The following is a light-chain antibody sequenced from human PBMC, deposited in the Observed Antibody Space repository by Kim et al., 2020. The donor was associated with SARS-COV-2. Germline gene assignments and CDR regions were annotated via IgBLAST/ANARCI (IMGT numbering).Light chain of an antibody. CDR1: QSVSSN. CDR2: GAS. V-gene: IGKV3-15*01. CDR3: QQYNNWPPIT. Sequence: SPGERAPLPCRASQSVSSNLAWYQQKPGQAPRLLIYGASTRATGIPARFSGSGSGTEFTLTISSLQSENFAVYYCQQYNNWPPITFGQGTRLEIK. J-gene: IGKJ5*01.